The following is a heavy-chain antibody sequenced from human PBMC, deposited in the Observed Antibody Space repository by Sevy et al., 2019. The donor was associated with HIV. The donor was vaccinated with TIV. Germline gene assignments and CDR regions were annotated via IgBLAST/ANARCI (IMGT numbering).Heavy chain of an antibody. Sequence: GGSLRLSCAASGFTFSSYDMHWVRQATGKGLEWVSAIGTAGDTYYPGSVKGRFTISRENAKNSLYLPMNSLRAGETAVYYCARGSLTGYYLDYWGQGTLVTVSS. V-gene: IGHV3-13*01. D-gene: IGHD3-9*01. J-gene: IGHJ4*02. CDR2: IGTAGDT. CDR1: GFTFSSYD. CDR3: ARGSLTGYYLDY.